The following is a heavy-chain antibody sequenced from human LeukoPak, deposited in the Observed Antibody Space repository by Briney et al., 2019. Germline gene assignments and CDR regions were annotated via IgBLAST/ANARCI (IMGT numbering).Heavy chain of an antibody. Sequence: GESLKISCKGSGYSFTSYWIGWVRQMPGKGLEWMGIIYPGDSDTRYSPSFQGQVTISADKSISTAYLQWSSLKASDTAMYYCASLAYYDSSGYRWYFDLWGRGTLVTVSS. J-gene: IGHJ2*01. CDR2: IYPGDSDT. CDR3: ASLAYYDSSGYRWYFDL. D-gene: IGHD3-22*01. V-gene: IGHV5-51*01. CDR1: GYSFTSYW.